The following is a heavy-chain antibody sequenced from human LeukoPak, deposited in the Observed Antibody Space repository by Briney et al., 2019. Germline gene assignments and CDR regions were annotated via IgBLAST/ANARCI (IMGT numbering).Heavy chain of an antibody. V-gene: IGHV3-21*01. CDR1: GFTFSSYS. CDR2: ISSSSSYI. Sequence: GGSLRLSCAASGFTFSSYSMNWVRQAPGKGLEWVSSISSSSSYIYYADSVKGRFTISRDNAKNSLYLQMNSLRAEDTAVYYCARVTTVTTYNWFDPWGQGTLVTVSS. CDR3: ARVTTVTTYNWFDP. J-gene: IGHJ5*02. D-gene: IGHD4-17*01.